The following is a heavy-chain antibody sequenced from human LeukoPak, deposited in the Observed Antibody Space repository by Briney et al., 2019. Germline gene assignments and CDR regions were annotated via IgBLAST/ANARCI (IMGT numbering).Heavy chain of an antibody. V-gene: IGHV4-61*09. CDR3: ARAGGSVGWYGTIDS. D-gene: IGHD6-19*01. CDR2: LYTSGST. J-gene: IGHJ4*02. CDR1: GGSISSGSDY. Sequence: SETLSLTCTVSGGSISSGSDYWTWIRQPAGKGLEWIGQLYTSGSTTYNPSLQSPVTISVDASKHQFSLRLTSVTAADTAVYYCARAGGSVGWYGTIDSWGQGTLVTVSS.